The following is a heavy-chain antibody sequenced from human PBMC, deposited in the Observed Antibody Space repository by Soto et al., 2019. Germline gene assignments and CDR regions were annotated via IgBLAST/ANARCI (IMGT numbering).Heavy chain of an antibody. Sequence: SETLSLTCTVSGGSISSYYWSWIRQPAGKGLEWIGRIYTSGSTNYNPSLKSRVTMSLDTSKNQFSLKLTSVTAADTALYYCARGNCSSPNCYSFSGYYGMDVWGQGTTVTV. D-gene: IGHD2-2*01. CDR2: IYTSGST. CDR3: ARGNCSSPNCYSFSGYYGMDV. CDR1: GGSISSYY. V-gene: IGHV4-4*07. J-gene: IGHJ6*02.